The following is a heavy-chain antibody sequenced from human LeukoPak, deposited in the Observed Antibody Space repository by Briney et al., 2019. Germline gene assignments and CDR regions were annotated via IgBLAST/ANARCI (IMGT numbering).Heavy chain of an antibody. J-gene: IGHJ3*02. CDR2: ISGSGGST. D-gene: IGHD3-3*01. V-gene: IGHV3-23*01. Sequence: GGSLRLSCAASGFTFTNYAMSWVRQAPGKGLEWVSAISGSGGSTYYADSVKGRFTISRDNSKNTLYLQMNSLRAEDTAVYYCAKVGDVLRFLEWLLEDDAFDIWGQGTMVTVSS. CDR1: GFTFTNYA. CDR3: AKVGDVLRFLEWLLEDDAFDI.